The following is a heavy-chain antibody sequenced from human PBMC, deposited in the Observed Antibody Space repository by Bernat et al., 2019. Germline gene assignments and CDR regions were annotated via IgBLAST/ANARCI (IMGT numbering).Heavy chain of an antibody. CDR1: GFTFSSDA. V-gene: IGHV3-23*04. D-gene: IGHD6-19*01. CDR3: AKESRAVADLFDY. J-gene: IGHJ4*02. Sequence: EVQLVESGGGLVQPGGSLRLSCAASGFTFSSDAMGWVRQAPGKGLEWVSTIRGTGGTTYYAESVKGRFTISRDNSKNTLFLQMNGLRAEDTAVYYCAKESRAVADLFDYWGQGTLVTVSS. CDR2: IRGTGGTT.